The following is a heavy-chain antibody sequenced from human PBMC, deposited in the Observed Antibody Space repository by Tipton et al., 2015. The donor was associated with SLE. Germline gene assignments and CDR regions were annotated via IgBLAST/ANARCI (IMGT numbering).Heavy chain of an antibody. D-gene: IGHD1-20*01. CDR3: ARDLHVNGTPVDAFDI. CDR2: INPSGGST. CDR1: GYTFTSYY. V-gene: IGHV1-46*01. Sequence: QLVQSGAEVKKPGASVKVSCKASGYTFTSYYMHWVRQAPGQGLEWMGIINPSGGSTSYAQKFQGRVTMTRDTSTSTVYMELSSLRSEDTAVYYCARDLHVNGTPVDAFDIWGQGTMVTVSS. J-gene: IGHJ3*02.